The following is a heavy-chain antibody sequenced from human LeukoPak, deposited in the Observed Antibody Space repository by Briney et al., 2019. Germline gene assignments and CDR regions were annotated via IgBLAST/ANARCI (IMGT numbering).Heavy chain of an antibody. CDR3: ARDASYCSGGSCQNDY. CDR2: ISYDGSNK. D-gene: IGHD2-15*01. V-gene: IGHV3-30*04. CDR1: GFTFSSYA. J-gene: IGHJ4*02. Sequence: GGSLRLSCAASGFTFSSYAMHWVRHAPGMGLEWVAVISYDGSNKYYADSVKGRFTISRDNSKNTLYLQMNSLRAEDTAVYYCARDASYCSGGSCQNDYWGQGTLVTVSS.